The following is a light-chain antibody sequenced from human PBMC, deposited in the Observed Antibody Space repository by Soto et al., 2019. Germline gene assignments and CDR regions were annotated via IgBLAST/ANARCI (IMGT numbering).Light chain of an antibody. CDR3: SSYTTTHTRV. V-gene: IGLV2-14*03. CDR2: DVT. CDR1: SGDIGAFNF. J-gene: IGLJ3*02. Sequence: QSALTQPASVSGSPGQSITISCAGSSGDIGAFNFVSWYQQHPGKAPRLIIYDVTDRPSGISHRFSGSKSGDTASLTISGLQADDEADYYCSSYTTTHTRVFGGGTKLTVL.